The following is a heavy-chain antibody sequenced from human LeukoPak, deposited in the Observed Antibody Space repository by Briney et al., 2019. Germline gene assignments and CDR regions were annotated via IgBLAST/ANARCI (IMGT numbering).Heavy chain of an antibody. Sequence: GGSLRLSCAASGFTFSSYGMHWVRQAPGEGLEWVAVISYDGSNKYYADSVKGRFTISRDNSKNTLYLQMNSLRAEDTAVYYCAKLPTMVATVGWGQGTLVTVSS. V-gene: IGHV3-30*18. CDR2: ISYDGSNK. J-gene: IGHJ4*02. CDR3: AKLPTMVATVG. CDR1: GFTFSSYG. D-gene: IGHD5-12*01.